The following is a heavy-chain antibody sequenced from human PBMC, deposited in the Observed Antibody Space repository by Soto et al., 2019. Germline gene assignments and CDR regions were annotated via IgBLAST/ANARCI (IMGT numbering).Heavy chain of an antibody. J-gene: IGHJ6*03. CDR1: GFTFSSYA. CDR2: ISGSGGST. CDR3: AKDVVRYFDTTENYYDYMDV. V-gene: IGHV3-23*01. Sequence: EVQLLESGGGLVQPGGSLRLSCAASGFTFSSYAMSWVRQAPGKGLEWVSAISGSGGSTYYADSVKGRFTISRDNSKNTLYLQMNSLRAEDTAVYYCAKDVVRYFDTTENYYDYMDVWGKGTTVTVSS. D-gene: IGHD3-9*01.